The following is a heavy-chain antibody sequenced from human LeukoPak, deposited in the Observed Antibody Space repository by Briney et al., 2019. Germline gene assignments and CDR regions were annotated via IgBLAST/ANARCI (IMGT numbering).Heavy chain of an antibody. CDR3: AKDYRNYGDTIDY. J-gene: IGHJ4*02. Sequence: GRSLRLSCAASGFTFSSYGIHWVRQALGKGLEWVAVMSYDGSYKYYADSVKGRFTISRDNSKNTLYLQMNSLRAEDTAVYYCAKDYRNYGDTIDYWGQGTLVTVSS. CDR2: MSYDGSYK. CDR1: GFTFSSYG. V-gene: IGHV3-30*18. D-gene: IGHD4-17*01.